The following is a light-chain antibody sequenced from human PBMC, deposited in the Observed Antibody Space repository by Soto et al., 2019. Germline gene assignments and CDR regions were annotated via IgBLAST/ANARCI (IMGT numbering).Light chain of an antibody. CDR3: QQYFGYPLT. CDR1: QGISSY. CDR2: TAS. Sequence: AIRMTQSPSSFSASTGDRVTITCRASQGISSYLAWYQQKSGKAPKLLIYTASTLQSGVPSRFSGSGSGTDFTLTISGLQSEDFGTYYCQQYFGYPLTFGGGTKVEIK. V-gene: IGKV1-8*01. J-gene: IGKJ4*01.